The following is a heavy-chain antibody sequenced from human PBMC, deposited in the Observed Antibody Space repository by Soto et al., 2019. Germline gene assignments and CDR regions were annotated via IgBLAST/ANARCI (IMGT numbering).Heavy chain of an antibody. CDR3: ARKPRSIVVVPAADYGMDV. J-gene: IGHJ6*02. CDR2: IIPIFGTA. Sequence: QVQLVQSGAEVKKPGSSVKVSCKASGGTFSSYAISWVRHAPGQGLEWMGGIIPIFGTANYAQKFQGRVTITADESTSTAYMELSSLRSEDTAVYYCARKPRSIVVVPAADYGMDVWGQGTTVTVSS. D-gene: IGHD2-2*01. V-gene: IGHV1-69*01. CDR1: GGTFSSYA.